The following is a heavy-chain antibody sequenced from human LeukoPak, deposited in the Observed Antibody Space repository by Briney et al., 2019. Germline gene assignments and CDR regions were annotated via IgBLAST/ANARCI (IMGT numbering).Heavy chain of an antibody. CDR1: GYTFTSYA. CDR3: ARKASGRYYYYGMDV. D-gene: IGHD6-19*01. V-gene: IGHV1-3*01. CDR2: INAGNGNT. Sequence: ASVKVSCKASGYTFTSYAMHWVRQAPGQRLEWMGWINAGNGNTKYSQKFQGRVTITRDTSASTAYMELSSLRSEDTAVYYCARKASGRYYYYGMDVWGQGTTVTVSS. J-gene: IGHJ6*02.